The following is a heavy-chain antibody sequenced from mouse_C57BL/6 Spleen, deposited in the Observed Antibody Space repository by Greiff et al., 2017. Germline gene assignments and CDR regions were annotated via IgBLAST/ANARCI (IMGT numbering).Heavy chain of an antibody. CDR1: GFTFSDYG. CDR2: ISSGSSTI. V-gene: IGHV5-17*01. Sequence: DVMLVESGGGLVKPGGSLKLSCAASGFTFSDYGMHWVRQAPEKGLEWVAYISSGSSTIYYADTVKGRFTISRDNAKNTLFLQMTSLRSEDTAMYYCARRTGTWYFDVWGTGTTVTVFS. J-gene: IGHJ1*03. D-gene: IGHD4-1*01. CDR3: ARRTGTWYFDV.